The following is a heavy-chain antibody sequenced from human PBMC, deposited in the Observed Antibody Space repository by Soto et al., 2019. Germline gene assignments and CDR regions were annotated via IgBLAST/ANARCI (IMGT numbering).Heavy chain of an antibody. CDR1: GGSVSSGTYY. Sequence: SETLSLTCTVSGGSVSSGTYYWGWIRQPPGKGLEWIGYIYYSGSTNYNPSLESRVTISADTSKNQFPLKLTSVTAADTAVYYCARVNYCSSSSCYWLDYWGQGSLVTVSS. D-gene: IGHD2-2*01. J-gene: IGHJ4*02. V-gene: IGHV4-61*01. CDR3: ARVNYCSSSSCYWLDY. CDR2: IYYSGST.